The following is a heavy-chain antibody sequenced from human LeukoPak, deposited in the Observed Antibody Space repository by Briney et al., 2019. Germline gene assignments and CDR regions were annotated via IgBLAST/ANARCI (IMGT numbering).Heavy chain of an antibody. J-gene: IGHJ4*02. D-gene: IGHD1-26*01. CDR2: IKPDGSLI. V-gene: IGHV3-7*01. Sequence: GGSLRLSCAAPGFTFSSYWMTWVRQGPGKGLEWVANIKPDGSLIYYVDSVKGRFTISRDNAKNSLYLQMNSLRAEDTAVYYCAKWELYSGFYYIDYWGQGTLATVSS. CDR3: AKWELYSGFYYIDY. CDR1: GFTFSSYW.